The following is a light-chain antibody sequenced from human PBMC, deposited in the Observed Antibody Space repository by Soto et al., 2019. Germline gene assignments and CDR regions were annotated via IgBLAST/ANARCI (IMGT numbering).Light chain of an antibody. CDR2: EAS. V-gene: IGKV3-11*01. Sequence: EIVLTQSPPTLSLSPGECAALSCRASQGISTYLAWYQHKPGQAPRLLIYEASTRAAGIPARFSGSGSETDFTLIISTLEPEDSAIYYCQQRYNWPVTFGQGTRLEIK. CDR3: QQRYNWPVT. CDR1: QGISTY. J-gene: IGKJ5*01.